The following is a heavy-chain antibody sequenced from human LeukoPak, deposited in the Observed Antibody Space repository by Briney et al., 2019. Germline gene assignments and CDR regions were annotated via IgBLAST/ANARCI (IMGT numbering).Heavy chain of an antibody. Sequence: SETLSLTCTVSGGSISTSYYYWGWIRQPPGKGLEWIGNIHNSESTYYNPSLKSRVTISVDTSKNQFSLKLSSVTAADTAVYYCARQVTFGYAYAYYFDYWGQGTLVTVSS. CDR3: ARQVTFGYAYAYYFDY. CDR1: GGSISTSYYY. D-gene: IGHD5-18*01. CDR2: IHNSEST. V-gene: IGHV4-39*01. J-gene: IGHJ4*02.